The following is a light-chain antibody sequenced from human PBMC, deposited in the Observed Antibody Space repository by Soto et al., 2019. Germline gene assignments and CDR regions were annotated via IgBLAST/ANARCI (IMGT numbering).Light chain of an antibody. J-gene: IGKJ4*01. CDR3: QQRSNWPLT. V-gene: IGKV3-11*01. CDR1: QSVTSY. Sequence: EIVLTQSPATLSLSPGERVTLSCRASQSVTSYLAWHQQKPGQAPRLLIYDASNRATGIPARFRGSGSGTDLPLTPSSLVPEDFAGYYCQQRSNWPLTFGGGTKVEIK. CDR2: DAS.